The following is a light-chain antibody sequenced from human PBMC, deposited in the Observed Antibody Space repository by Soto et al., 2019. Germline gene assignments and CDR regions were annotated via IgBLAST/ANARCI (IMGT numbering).Light chain of an antibody. CDR3: QQYNNWPPVT. CDR1: QSVSSN. CDR2: GAS. V-gene: IGKV3-15*01. Sequence: EIVTTQSPATLSVSPGERAALSCRASQSVSSNLAWYQQKPGQAPRLLIHGASTRATGIPARFSGSGSGTEFTLTISSLQSEDFAVYYCQQYNNWPPVTFGQGTKVEIK. J-gene: IGKJ1*01.